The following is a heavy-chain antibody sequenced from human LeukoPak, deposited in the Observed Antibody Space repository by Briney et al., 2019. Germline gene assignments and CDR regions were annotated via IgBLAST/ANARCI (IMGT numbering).Heavy chain of an antibody. CDR1: GFTFSSYA. CDR3: AKVAPYYDSSGYFGSYYYYAMDV. CDR2: ISGSGGST. D-gene: IGHD3-22*01. V-gene: IGHV3-23*01. Sequence: PGGSLRLSCAASGFTFSSYAMSWVRQAPGKGLEWVSAISGSGGSTYYADSVKGRFTISRDNSKNTLYLQMNSLRAEDTAVYYCAKVAPYYDSSGYFGSYYYYAMDVWGQGTTVTVSS. J-gene: IGHJ6*02.